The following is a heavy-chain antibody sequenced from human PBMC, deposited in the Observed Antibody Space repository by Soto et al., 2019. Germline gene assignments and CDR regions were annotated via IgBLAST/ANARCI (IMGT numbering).Heavy chain of an antibody. CDR2: ISYDGSNK. CDR3: AKSQSDGWDAVDI. V-gene: IGHV3-30*18. J-gene: IGHJ3*02. D-gene: IGHD2-15*01. Sequence: GGSLRLSCAASGFTFSSYGMHWVRQAPGKGLEWVAVISYDGSNKYYADSVKGRFTISRDNSKNTLYLQMNSLRAEDTAVYYCAKSQSDGWDAVDIWGQGTMVTVSS. CDR1: GFTFSSYG.